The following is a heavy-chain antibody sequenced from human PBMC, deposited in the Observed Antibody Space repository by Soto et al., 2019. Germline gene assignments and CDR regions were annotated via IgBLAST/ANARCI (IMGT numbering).Heavy chain of an antibody. Sequence: QVQLVQSGAEVKKPGASVKVSCKASGYTFTSYYMHWVRQAPGQGLEWMGIINPSGGSTSYAQKLQGRVTMTRDTSTSTVYMELSSLRSEDTAVYYSARRGDYYGSGNWFDPWGQGTLVTVSS. V-gene: IGHV1-46*03. D-gene: IGHD3-10*01. J-gene: IGHJ5*02. CDR3: ARRGDYYGSGNWFDP. CDR1: GYTFTSYY. CDR2: INPSGGST.